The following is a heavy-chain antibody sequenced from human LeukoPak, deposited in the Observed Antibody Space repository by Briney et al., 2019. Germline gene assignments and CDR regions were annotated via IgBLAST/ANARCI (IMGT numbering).Heavy chain of an antibody. CDR3: AGGRSMGGYALDV. CDR2: INHSGST. J-gene: IGHJ3*01. Sequence: SETLSLTCAVYGGSFSGYYWSWIRQPPGKGLEWIGEINHSGSTNYNPSLKSRVTISVDTSKNQFSLKLSSVTAADTAVYYWAGGRSMGGYALDVWGQGTMVTVSS. D-gene: IGHD3-10*01. V-gene: IGHV4-34*01. CDR1: GGSFSGYY.